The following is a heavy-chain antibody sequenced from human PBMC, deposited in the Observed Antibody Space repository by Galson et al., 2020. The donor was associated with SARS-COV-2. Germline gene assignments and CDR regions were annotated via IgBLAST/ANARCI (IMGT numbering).Heavy chain of an antibody. CDR3: ATARIVGATNWFDP. CDR2: FNPEDGDT. D-gene: IGHD1-26*01. Sequence: ASVKVSCKVSGYTLTELYMHWVRQAPGKGLEWMGGFNPEDGDTIYAQKFQGRVTMTEDTSTDTAYMELSSLRSEDTAVYYCATARIVGATNWFDPWGQGTLVTVSS. V-gene: IGHV1-24*01. CDR1: GYTLTELY. J-gene: IGHJ5*02.